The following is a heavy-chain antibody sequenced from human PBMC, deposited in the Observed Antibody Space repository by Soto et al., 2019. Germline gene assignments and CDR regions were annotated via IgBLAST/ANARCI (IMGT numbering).Heavy chain of an antibody. V-gene: IGHV1-69*01. Sequence: QVQLVQSGAEVKKPRSSVKVSCKASGGTFSSYAISWVRQAPGQGLEWMRGIIPIFGTANYAQKFQGRVTITADESTSTAYMELSSLRSEDTAVYYCARRGAGGTVTTLLGYFDYWGQGTLVTVSS. CDR3: ARRGAGGTVTTLLGYFDY. CDR2: IIPIFGTA. D-gene: IGHD4-4*01. J-gene: IGHJ4*02. CDR1: GGTFSSYA.